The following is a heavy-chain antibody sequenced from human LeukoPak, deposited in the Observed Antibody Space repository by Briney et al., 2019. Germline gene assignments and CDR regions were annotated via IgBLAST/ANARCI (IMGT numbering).Heavy chain of an antibody. CDR1: GGSISSGDYY. CDR3: ARVMSGPSSWKAFDI. Sequence: SETLSLTCTVSGGSISSGDYYWSWIRQPPGKGLEWIGYIYYSGSTYYNPSLKSRVTISVDTSKNQFSQKLSSVTAADTAVYYCARVMSGPSSWKAFDIWGQGTMVTVSS. CDR2: IYYSGST. D-gene: IGHD6-13*01. J-gene: IGHJ3*02. V-gene: IGHV4-30-4*08.